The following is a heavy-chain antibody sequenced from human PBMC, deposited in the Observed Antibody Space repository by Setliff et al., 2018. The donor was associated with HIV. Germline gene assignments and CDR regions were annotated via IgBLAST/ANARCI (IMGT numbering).Heavy chain of an antibody. V-gene: IGHV3-7*01. D-gene: IGHD4-17*01. CDR2: IKQDGSEK. CDR1: GLTFSSYW. CDR3: ASGREQGLRHAFDI. Sequence: PGGSLRLSCAASGLTFSSYWMSWVRQAPGKGLEWVANIKQDGSEKYYVDSVKGRFTISRDNVKNALYLQMNSLRAEDTAVYYCASGREQGLRHAFDIWGQGAMVTVSS. J-gene: IGHJ3*02.